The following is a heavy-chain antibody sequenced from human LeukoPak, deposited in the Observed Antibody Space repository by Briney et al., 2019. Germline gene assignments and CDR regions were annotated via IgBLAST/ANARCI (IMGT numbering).Heavy chain of an antibody. V-gene: IGHV4-4*02. J-gene: IGHJ4*02. CDR2: IYHSGST. D-gene: IGHD3-22*01. CDR3: ARVVYDSSGYKFDY. Sequence: SETLSLTCAVTGGSISSSNWWSWVRQSPGKGLEWSGEIYHSGSTNYNPSLKSRLIISVDKSKNQFSLKLSSVTAADTAMYYCARVVYDSSGYKFDYWGQGTLVTVSS. CDR1: GGSISSSNW.